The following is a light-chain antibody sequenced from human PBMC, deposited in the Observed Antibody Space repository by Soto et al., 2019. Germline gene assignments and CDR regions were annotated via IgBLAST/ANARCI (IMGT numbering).Light chain of an antibody. CDR1: QSVSSSY. CDR2: GAS. Sequence: EIRLTQSPGTQSLSPVDIATLSCRAIQSVSSSYLAWYQQKPGQAPRLLIYGASSRDTGIPDRFSGSGSGTDFTLTISSLQSEDFALYYCQQYNHWSPMTFGPGTRLEIK. J-gene: IGKJ5*01. CDR3: QQYNHWSPMT. V-gene: IGKV3-20*01.